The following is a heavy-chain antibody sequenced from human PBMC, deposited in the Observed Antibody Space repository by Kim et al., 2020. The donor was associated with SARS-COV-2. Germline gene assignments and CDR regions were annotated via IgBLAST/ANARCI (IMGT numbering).Heavy chain of an antibody. D-gene: IGHD1-26*01. J-gene: IGHJ4*02. Sequence: SETLSLTCTVSGGSISSSSYYWGWIRQPPGKGLEWIGSIYYSGSTYYNPSLKSRVTISVDTSKNQFSLKLSSVTAADTAVYYCRVSGSYYLPFDYWGQGTLVTVSS. CDR2: IYYSGST. V-gene: IGHV4-39*01. CDR1: GGSISSSSYY. CDR3: RVSGSYYLPFDY.